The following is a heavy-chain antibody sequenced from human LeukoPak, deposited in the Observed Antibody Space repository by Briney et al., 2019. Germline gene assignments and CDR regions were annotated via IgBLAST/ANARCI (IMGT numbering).Heavy chain of an antibody. Sequence: KPSETLSLTCTVSGGSISSSSYYWGWIRQPPGKGLEWIGSIYYSGSTYYDPSLKSRVTISVDTSKNQFSLKLSSVTAADTAVYYCARHATDYYDSSGLFDPWGQGTLVTVSS. CDR1: GGSISSSSYY. D-gene: IGHD3-22*01. J-gene: IGHJ5*02. CDR3: ARHATDYYDSSGLFDP. V-gene: IGHV4-39*01. CDR2: IYYSGST.